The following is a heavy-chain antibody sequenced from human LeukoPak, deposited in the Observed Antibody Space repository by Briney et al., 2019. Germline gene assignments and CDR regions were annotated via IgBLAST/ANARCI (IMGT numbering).Heavy chain of an antibody. V-gene: IGHV1-3*01. D-gene: IGHD4-17*01. J-gene: IGHJ4*02. Sequence: ASVKVTCKASGYIFTDYAIQWVRQAPGQGLEWMGWINAGNGKTKYSQKFQGRVTITRDASASTAYMELSGLRSDDTAVYYCARARWTSTVTTYYLDFWGQGTLVTVSS. CDR1: GYIFTDYA. CDR3: ARARWTSTVTTYYLDF. CDR2: INAGNGKT.